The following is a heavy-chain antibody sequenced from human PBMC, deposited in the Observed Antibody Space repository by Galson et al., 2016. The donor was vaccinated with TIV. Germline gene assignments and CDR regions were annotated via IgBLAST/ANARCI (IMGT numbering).Heavy chain of an antibody. Sequence: SGKVSCKASGYTFITYYMHWVRQAPGQGLEWVGVIDPSSGGTTYAQKFQGRVTMTRDTSTSTVYMDLSSLRSDDTAVFYCAVWSNIYYFALWGQGTLVTVSS. V-gene: IGHV1-46*01. CDR2: IDPSSGGT. J-gene: IGHJ4*02. CDR1: GYTFITYY. D-gene: IGHD2-21*01. CDR3: AVWSNIYYFAL.